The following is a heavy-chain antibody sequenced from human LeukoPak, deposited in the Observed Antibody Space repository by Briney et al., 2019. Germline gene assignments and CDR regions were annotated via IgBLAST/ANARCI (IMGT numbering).Heavy chain of an antibody. V-gene: IGHV3-7*01. CDR2: INQDGSEK. J-gene: IGHJ4*02. CDR3: ARAEK. Sequence: GGSLRLSCAASGFIFSSDWMSWVRQAQGKGLEWVANINQDGSEKYYVDSVKARFTISRDNAKNSLFLQMNSLRAEDTAVYYCARAEKWGQGTLVTVSS. CDR1: GFIFSSDW.